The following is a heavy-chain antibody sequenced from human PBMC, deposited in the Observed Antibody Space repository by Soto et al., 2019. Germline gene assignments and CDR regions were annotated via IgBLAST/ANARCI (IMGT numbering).Heavy chain of an antibody. CDR3: AKAHSEWIYGMDV. CDR1: GFTFSSYG. Sequence: QVQLVESGGGVVQPGRSLRLSCAASGFTFSSYGMHWVRQAPGKGLEWVAVISYDGSNKYYADSVKGRFTISRDNSKNTLYLQMNSLRAEDTAVYYWAKAHSEWIYGMDVWGQGTTVTVSS. CDR2: ISYDGSNK. V-gene: IGHV3-30*18. D-gene: IGHD3-3*01. J-gene: IGHJ6*02.